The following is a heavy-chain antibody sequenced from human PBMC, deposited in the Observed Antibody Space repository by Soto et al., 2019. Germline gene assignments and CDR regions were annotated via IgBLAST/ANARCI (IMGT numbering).Heavy chain of an antibody. CDR2: ISWDGGST. D-gene: IGHD2-2*02. J-gene: IGHJ4*02. V-gene: IGHV3-43*01. CDR3: AKDRGRYCSSTSCYIDY. Sequence: GESLKISCAASGFTFDDYTMHWVRQAPGKGLEWVSLISWDGGSTYYADSVKGRFTISRDNSKNSLYLQMNSLRTEDTALYYCAKDRGRYCSSTSCYIDYWGQGTLVTVSS. CDR1: GFTFDDYT.